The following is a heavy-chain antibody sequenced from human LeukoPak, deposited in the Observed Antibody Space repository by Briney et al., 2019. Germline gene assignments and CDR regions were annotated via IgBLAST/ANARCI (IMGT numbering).Heavy chain of an antibody. D-gene: IGHD6-13*01. Sequence: GGSLRLSCAASGFTFYDYGMSWVRQAPGKGLEWVSGINWNGGSTGYADSVKGRFTISRDNAKNSLYLQMNSLRAEDTALYYCARAAAGDYYYYMDVWGKGTTVTVSS. V-gene: IGHV3-20*04. CDR1: GFTFYDYG. CDR2: INWNGGST. CDR3: ARAAAGDYYYYMDV. J-gene: IGHJ6*03.